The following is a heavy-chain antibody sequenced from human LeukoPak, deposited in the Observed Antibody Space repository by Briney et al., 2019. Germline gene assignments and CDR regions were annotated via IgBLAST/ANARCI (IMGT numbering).Heavy chain of an antibody. CDR1: GYTFTSYD. Sequence: ASVKVSCKASGYTFTSYDINWVRQATGQGLEWMGWMNPNSGNTGYAQKFQGRVTMTRNTSISTAYMELSSLRSEYTALYYCARGLGSIAAAGTYYYYYYMDVWGKGTTVTVSS. CDR2: MNPNSGNT. V-gene: IGHV1-8*01. J-gene: IGHJ6*03. D-gene: IGHD6-13*01. CDR3: ARGLGSIAAAGTYYYYYYMDV.